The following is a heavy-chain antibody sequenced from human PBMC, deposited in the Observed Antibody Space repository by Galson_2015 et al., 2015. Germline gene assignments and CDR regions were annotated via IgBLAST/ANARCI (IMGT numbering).Heavy chain of an antibody. J-gene: IGHJ4*02. Sequence: LRLSCAASGFLFSSYALSWVRQAAGEGVEWGSVISGSGGSTYYADSVKGRFTISRDNSKKTLYLQMNSLRAEDTAAYYCAKDFWSGHQAFDYWGQGTLVTVSS. CDR1: GFLFSSYA. CDR2: ISGSGGST. V-gene: IGHV3-23*01. CDR3: AKDFWSGHQAFDY. D-gene: IGHD3/OR15-3a*01.